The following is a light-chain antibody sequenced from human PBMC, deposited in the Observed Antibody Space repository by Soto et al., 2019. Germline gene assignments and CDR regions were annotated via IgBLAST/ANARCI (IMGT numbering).Light chain of an antibody. Sequence: QSALTQPASVSGSPGQSITISCTGTSSDVGGYDFVSWYQQLPGKAPKLMIFEVSNRPSGVSDRFSGSKSDNTASLTITGLQPADEADYYCISYTTTSTYVFGTGTKVTVL. V-gene: IGLV2-14*01. CDR2: EVS. J-gene: IGLJ1*01. CDR1: SSDVGGYDF. CDR3: ISYTTTSTYV.